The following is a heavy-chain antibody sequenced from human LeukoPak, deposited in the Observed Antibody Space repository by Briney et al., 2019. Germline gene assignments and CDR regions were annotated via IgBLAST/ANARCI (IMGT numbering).Heavy chain of an antibody. CDR2: SAYNGNT. D-gene: IGHD1-26*01. CDR3: ARLELGYYYYYGMDV. J-gene: IGHJ6*02. Sequence: SAYNGNTNYAQKLQGRVTMTTDTSTSTAYMELRSLRSDDTAVYYCARLELGYYYYYGMDVWGQGTTVTVSS. V-gene: IGHV1-18*01.